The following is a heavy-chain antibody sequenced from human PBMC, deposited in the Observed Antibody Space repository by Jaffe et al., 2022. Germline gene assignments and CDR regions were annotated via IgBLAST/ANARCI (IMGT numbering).Heavy chain of an antibody. CDR3: ARDIRNYDILTGYFFSYFDY. V-gene: IGHV3-66*02. D-gene: IGHD3-9*01. CDR2: IYSGGST. J-gene: IGHJ4*02. Sequence: EVQLVESGGGLVQPGGSLRLSCAASGFTVSSNYMSWVRQAPGKGLEWVSVIYSGGSTYYADSVKGRFTISRDNSKNTLYLQMNSLRAEDTAVYYCARDIRNYDILTGYFFSYFDYWGQGTLVTVSS. CDR1: GFTVSSNY.